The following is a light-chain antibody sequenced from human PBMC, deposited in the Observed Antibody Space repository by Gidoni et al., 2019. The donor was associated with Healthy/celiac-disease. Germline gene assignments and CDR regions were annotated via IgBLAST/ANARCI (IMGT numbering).Light chain of an antibody. CDR2: DAS. Sequence: EIVLTQSPATLSLSPGDRATLSCRASETVYSYLAWYQHKPGQAPRLLIYDASNRATGIPARFSGSGSGTDFTLTISSLEAEDFAVYYCQQRGNWPPAWTFGQXTRVEMK. CDR1: ETVYSY. CDR3: QQRGNWPPAWT. J-gene: IGKJ1*01. V-gene: IGKV3-11*01.